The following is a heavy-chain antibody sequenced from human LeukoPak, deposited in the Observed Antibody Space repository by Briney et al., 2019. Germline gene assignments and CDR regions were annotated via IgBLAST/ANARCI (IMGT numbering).Heavy chain of an antibody. CDR1: GGSIRSYY. CDR2: IYTSGST. J-gene: IGHJ3*02. D-gene: IGHD3-22*01. CDR3: ARGPYSYDSSGAFDI. V-gene: IGHV4-4*07. Sequence: SETLSLTCTVSGGSIRSYYWSWIRQPAGEGLEWIGRIYTSGSTNYNPSLKSRITMSVDSSKNQFSLKVISVTAADTAVYFCARGPYSYDSSGAFDIWGQGTMVTVSS.